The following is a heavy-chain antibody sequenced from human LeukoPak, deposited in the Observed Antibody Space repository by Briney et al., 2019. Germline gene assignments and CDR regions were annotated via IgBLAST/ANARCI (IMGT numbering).Heavy chain of an antibody. Sequence: GGSLRLSCAASGFTFSSYSMNWVRQAPGKGLEWVSSISSSSSYIYYADSVKGRFTISRDNAKNSLYLQMNSLRAEDTAVYYCAREMVAYYDFWSDPEGFDYWGQGTLVTVSS. CDR3: AREMVAYYDFWSDPEGFDY. CDR1: GFTFSSYS. V-gene: IGHV3-21*01. CDR2: ISSSSSYI. D-gene: IGHD3-3*01. J-gene: IGHJ4*02.